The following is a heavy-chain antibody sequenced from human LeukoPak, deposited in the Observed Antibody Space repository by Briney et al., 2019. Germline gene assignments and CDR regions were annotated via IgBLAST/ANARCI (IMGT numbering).Heavy chain of an antibody. CDR1: GGSISSSSYY. V-gene: IGHV4-39*07. J-gene: IGHJ6*03. CDR2: IYYSGST. D-gene: IGHD3-10*01. Sequence: PSETLSLTCTVSGGSISSSSYYWGWIRQPPGKGLEWIGSIYYSGSTYYNPSLKSRVTISVDTSKNQFSLKLSSVTAADTAVYYCARDKEGMVRGVILPDYYYYYMDVWGKGTTVTISS. CDR3: ARDKEGMVRGVILPDYYYYYMDV.